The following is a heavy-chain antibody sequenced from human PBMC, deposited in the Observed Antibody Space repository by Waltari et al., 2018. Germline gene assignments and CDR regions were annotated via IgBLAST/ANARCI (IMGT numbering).Heavy chain of an antibody. V-gene: IGHV4-38-2*01. CDR3: ARSTVTRYFNF. Sequence: QLLESGPGLVRPSETVSLTCAVSGYSVVNDFYWGWIRRPPGKGLEWIANIYHTCRASYNTSIKSRATISMDTSKNQFSLHLTSVTAADTAEYFCARSTVTRYFNFWGRGTLVTVSS. J-gene: IGHJ4*01. CDR2: IYHTCRA. D-gene: IGHD3-9*01. CDR1: GYSVVNDFY.